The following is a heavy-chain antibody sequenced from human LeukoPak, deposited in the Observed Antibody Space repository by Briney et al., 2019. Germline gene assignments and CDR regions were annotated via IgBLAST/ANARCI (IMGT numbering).Heavy chain of an antibody. Sequence: PGGSLRLSCAVSGFTFSSYAMSWVRQAPGKGLEWVSTLSGSGGSTHYADSVKGRFTISRDNSKNTLYLQMNSLRAEDTAVYYCAKDGLEYSSGWIHYYYYYYMDVWGKGTTATVSS. CDR2: LSGSGGST. D-gene: IGHD6-19*01. CDR1: GFTFSSYA. CDR3: AKDGLEYSSGWIHYYYYYYMDV. J-gene: IGHJ6*03. V-gene: IGHV3-23*01.